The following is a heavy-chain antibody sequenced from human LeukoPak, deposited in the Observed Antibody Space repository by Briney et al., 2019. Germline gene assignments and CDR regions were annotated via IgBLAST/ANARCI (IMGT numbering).Heavy chain of an antibody. CDR2: ISGGGST. V-gene: IGHV3-23*01. CDR3: VRSTGYFYYGMDV. CDR1: GFSFSNYA. Sequence: QSGGSLRLSCAASGFSFSNYAMYWVRQASGEGLEWVSVISGGGSTTYADSVKGRFTISRDSSRNTVYLQMDNLRVEDMAVYYCVRSTGYFYYGMDVWGQGTTVTVS. J-gene: IGHJ6*02.